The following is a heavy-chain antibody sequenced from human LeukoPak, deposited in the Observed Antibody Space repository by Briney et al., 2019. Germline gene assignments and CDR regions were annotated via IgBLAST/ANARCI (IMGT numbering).Heavy chain of an antibody. CDR1: GDSVVSNSTA. CDR3: ARGGQGDGYSADEAFDF. V-gene: IGHV6-1*01. Sequence: SQTLSPTCVISGDSVVSNSTACNWIRQSPSRGLEWLGRTYYRSKWYNEYAVSVKSRITINLDTSKNQFSLQLKSVTPEDTAVYYCARGGQGDGYSADEAFDFWGQGTMVTVS. D-gene: IGHD5-24*01. CDR2: TYYRSKWYN. J-gene: IGHJ3*01.